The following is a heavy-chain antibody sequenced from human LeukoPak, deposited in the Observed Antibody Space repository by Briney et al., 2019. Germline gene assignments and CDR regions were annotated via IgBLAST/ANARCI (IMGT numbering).Heavy chain of an antibody. CDR3: ARFQNLVVVPAAMVDYYFDY. V-gene: IGHV1-18*01. J-gene: IGHJ4*02. Sequence: ASVKVSGKASGYTFTSYGISWVRQAPGQGLEWMGWISAYNGNTNYAQKLQGRVTMTTDTSTSTAYMELRSLRSDDTAVYYCARFQNLVVVPAAMVDYYFDYWGQGTLVTVSS. CDR1: GYTFTSYG. CDR2: ISAYNGNT. D-gene: IGHD2-2*01.